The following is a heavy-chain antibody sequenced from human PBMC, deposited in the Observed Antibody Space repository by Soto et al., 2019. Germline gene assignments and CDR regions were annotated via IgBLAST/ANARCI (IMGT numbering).Heavy chain of an antibody. Sequence: EVQLVESGGGLVQPGGSLRLSCAASGFSFSDHNMTWVRQAPGKGLEWISYISTSGRSIYYADSVKGRFTISRDNAKNSLYLQLNSLRADDTAVYYCVRGGNYRLDCWGQGTLVTVSS. CDR2: ISTSGRSI. D-gene: IGHD2-15*01. CDR3: VRGGNYRLDC. CDR1: GFSFSDHN. J-gene: IGHJ4*02. V-gene: IGHV3-48*01.